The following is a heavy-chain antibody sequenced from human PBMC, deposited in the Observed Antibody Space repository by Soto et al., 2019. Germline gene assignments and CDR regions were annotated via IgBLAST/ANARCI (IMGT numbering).Heavy chain of an antibody. Sequence: GGSLRLSCAASGFTFSSYAMSWVRQAPGKGLEWVSAISGSGGSTYYADSVKGRFTISRDNSKNTLYLQMNSLRAEDTAVYYCAKDLSYGDYVRNPFDYWGQGTLVTVSS. D-gene: IGHD4-17*01. J-gene: IGHJ4*02. CDR1: GFTFSSYA. CDR2: ISGSGGST. CDR3: AKDLSYGDYVRNPFDY. V-gene: IGHV3-23*01.